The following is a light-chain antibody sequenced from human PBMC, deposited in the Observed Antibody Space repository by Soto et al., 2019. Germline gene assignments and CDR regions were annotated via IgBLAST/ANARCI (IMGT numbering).Light chain of an antibody. J-gene: IGKJ2*01. Sequence: DIQMTQSPSSLSASVGDTVTITCRASQYITNDCAWYQQKAGRAPKCLILLASRLQTGVPSRFSGSGSGTEFTLTISSLQPEDFATYYCLHHNGYPPVFGQGTKVEIK. CDR2: LAS. CDR1: QYITND. V-gene: IGKV1-17*01. CDR3: LHHNGYPPV.